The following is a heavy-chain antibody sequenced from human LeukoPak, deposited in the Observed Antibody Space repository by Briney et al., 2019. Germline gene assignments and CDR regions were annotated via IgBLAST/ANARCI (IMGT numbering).Heavy chain of an antibody. D-gene: IGHD4-17*01. Sequence: PGGSLRLSCAASRFTFSTYGMNWVRQAPGKGLEWVSSISGSGLNTYYADSVKGRFTISRDKSKNTLYLQMNSLRAEDTAVYYCAKGVTPVISLQFFDYWGQGTLITVSS. CDR2: ISGSGLNT. CDR1: RFTFSTYG. CDR3: AKGVTPVISLQFFDY. V-gene: IGHV3-23*01. J-gene: IGHJ4*02.